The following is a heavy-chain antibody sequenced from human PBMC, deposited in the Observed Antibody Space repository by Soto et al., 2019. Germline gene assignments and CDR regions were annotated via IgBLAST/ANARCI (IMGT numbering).Heavy chain of an antibody. J-gene: IGHJ3*02. D-gene: IGHD1-20*01. Sequence: SETLSLTCTVSGGSVSSGAYYWTWIRQRPGKGLEWIGYIYYSGSTYYNPSLKSRLSISLDTSKNQFSLRLSSVTAADTAMYYCARGRLSAVYGFDIWGQGTLVTVSS. CDR1: GGSVSSGAYY. V-gene: IGHV4-31*03. CDR2: IYYSGST. CDR3: ARGRLSAVYGFDI.